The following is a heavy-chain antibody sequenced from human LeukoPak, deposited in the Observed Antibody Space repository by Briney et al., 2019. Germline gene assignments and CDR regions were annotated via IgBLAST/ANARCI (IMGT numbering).Heavy chain of an antibody. D-gene: IGHD5-24*01. CDR1: GFTFSSYW. J-gene: IGHJ4*02. Sequence: GGSLRLSCTASGFTFSSYWMRWVRQAPGKGLVWVSRINSDGGSTSYADSVKGRFTISRDNPKNTLYLQMNSLRAEDTAVYYCARRVQGMAPYYFDYWGQGTLVTVSS. V-gene: IGHV3-74*01. CDR2: INSDGGST. CDR3: ARRVQGMAPYYFDY.